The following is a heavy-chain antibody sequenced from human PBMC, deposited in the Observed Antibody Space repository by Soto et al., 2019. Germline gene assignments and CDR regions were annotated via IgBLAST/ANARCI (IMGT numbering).Heavy chain of an antibody. CDR3: ARGERQQQRDS. CDR1: GDSISSSKW. J-gene: IGHJ4*02. D-gene: IGHD6-13*01. Sequence: QVQLQESGPGLVKPSGTLSLTCAVSGDSISSSKWWSWVRQPPGKGLEWIGEINHSGSTNYNPSLKSRVIISVDKSKNQFSLKLSSVSDADTAVYYCARGERQQQRDSWGQGTLVTVSS. V-gene: IGHV4-4*02. CDR2: INHSGST.